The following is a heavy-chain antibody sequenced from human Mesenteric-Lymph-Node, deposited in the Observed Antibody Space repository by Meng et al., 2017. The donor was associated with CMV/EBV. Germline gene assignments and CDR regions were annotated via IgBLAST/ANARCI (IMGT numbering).Heavy chain of an antibody. J-gene: IGHJ4*02. Sequence: ETLSLTCAASGFTVSSNEMSWVRQAPGKGLEWVSSISGGSTYYADSRKGRFTISRDNSKNTLHLQVNSLRADDTAVYYCARSFMVATIWGGGFDYWGQGTLVTVSS. CDR2: ISGGST. V-gene: IGHV3-38-3*01. D-gene: IGHD5-12*01. CDR3: ARSFMVATIWGGGFDY. CDR1: GFTVSSNE.